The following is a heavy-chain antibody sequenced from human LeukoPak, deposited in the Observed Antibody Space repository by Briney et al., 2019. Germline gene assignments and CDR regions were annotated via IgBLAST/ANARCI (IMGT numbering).Heavy chain of an antibody. D-gene: IGHD2-15*01. CDR1: GFTVSSNY. V-gene: IGHV3-53*01. J-gene: IGHJ4*02. CDR3: ARSKGCSGGSCYFDY. CDR2: IYSGGST. Sequence: PGGSLRLSCAASGFTVSSNYMCWVRQAPGKGLEWVSVIYSGGSTYYADSVKGRFTISRDNSKNTLYLQMNSLRAEDTAVYYCARSKGCSGGSCYFDYWGQGTLVTVSS.